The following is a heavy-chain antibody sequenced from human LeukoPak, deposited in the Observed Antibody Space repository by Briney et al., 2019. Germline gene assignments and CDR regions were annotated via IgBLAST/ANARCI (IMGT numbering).Heavy chain of an antibody. D-gene: IGHD2-2*01. V-gene: IGHV3-11*01. Sequence: PGGSLRLSCAASGFTFSDYYMSRIRQAPGKGLEWVSYISSSGSTIYYADSVKGRFTISRDNAKNSLYLQMNSLRAEDTAVYYCARDIVVVPAAMGPLTYYGMDVWGQGTTVTVSS. CDR1: GFTFSDYY. CDR3: ARDIVVVPAAMGPLTYYGMDV. CDR2: ISSSGSTI. J-gene: IGHJ6*02.